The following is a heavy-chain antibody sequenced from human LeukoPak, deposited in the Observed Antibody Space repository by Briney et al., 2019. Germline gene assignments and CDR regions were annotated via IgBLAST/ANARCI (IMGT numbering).Heavy chain of an antibody. J-gene: IGHJ6*03. CDR3: ARDSPRRYYDSSGYYNNYYYMDV. V-gene: IGHV1-18*01. D-gene: IGHD3-22*01. Sequence: ASVKVSCKASGYTFTSYVISWVRQAPGQGLEWMGWISAYNGNTNYAQKLQGRVTMTTDTSTSTAYMELRSLRSDDTAVYYCARDSPRRYYDSSGYYNNYYYMDVWGKGTTVTVSS. CDR2: ISAYNGNT. CDR1: GYTFTSYV.